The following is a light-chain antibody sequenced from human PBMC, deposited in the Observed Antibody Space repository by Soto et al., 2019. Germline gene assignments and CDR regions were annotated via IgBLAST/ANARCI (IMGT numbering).Light chain of an antibody. CDR3: QQSYSTPRT. CDR2: AAS. J-gene: IGKJ1*01. CDR1: QSISSY. V-gene: IGKV1-39*01. Sequence: DIQMTQSPSSLSASVRDRVTITCRASQSISSYLNWYQQKPGKAPKLLIYAASSLQSGVPSRFSGGGSGTDFTLTISSLQPEDFATYYCQQSYSTPRTFGQGTKVDIK.